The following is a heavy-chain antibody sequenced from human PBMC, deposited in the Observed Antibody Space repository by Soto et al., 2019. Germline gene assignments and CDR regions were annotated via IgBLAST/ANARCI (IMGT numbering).Heavy chain of an antibody. CDR3: TTVAAVAGRRYYYGMAV. CDR2: IKSKTDGGTT. V-gene: IGHV3-15*01. D-gene: IGHD6-19*01. Sequence: EVQLVESGGGLVKPGGSLRLSCAASGFTFSNAWMSWVRQAPGKGLEWVGRIKSKTDGGTTDYAAPVKVRFTISRDDSKNTLYLQMNSLKTEDTAVYYCTTVAAVAGRRYYYGMAVWGQGTTVTVSS. J-gene: IGHJ6*02. CDR1: GFTFSNAW.